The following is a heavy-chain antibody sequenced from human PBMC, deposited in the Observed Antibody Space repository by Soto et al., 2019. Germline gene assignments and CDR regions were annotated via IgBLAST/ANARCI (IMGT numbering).Heavy chain of an antibody. CDR1: GFTFSSYW. V-gene: IGHV3-74*01. D-gene: IGHD3-10*01. Sequence: PGGSLRLSCAASGFTFSSYWMHWVRQAPGKGLVWVSRINSDGSSTSYADSVKGRFTISRDNAKNTLYLQMNSLRAEDTAVYYCARDPDYYGPTGWFDPWGQGTLVTVSS. CDR3: ARDPDYYGPTGWFDP. J-gene: IGHJ5*02. CDR2: INSDGSST.